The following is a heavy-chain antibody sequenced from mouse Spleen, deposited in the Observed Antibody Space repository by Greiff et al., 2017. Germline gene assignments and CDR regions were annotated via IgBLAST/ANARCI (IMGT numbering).Heavy chain of an antibody. CDR3: ARRGNTFAY. D-gene: IGHD5-2*01. J-gene: IGHJ3*01. V-gene: IGHV1-42*01. Sequence: EVKLQESGPELVKPGASVKISCKASGYSFTGYYMNWVKQSPEKSLEWIGEINPSTGGTTYNQKFKAKATLTVDKSSSTAYMQLKSLTSEDSAVYYCARRGNTFAYWGQGTLVTVSA. CDR2: INPSTGGT. CDR1: GYSFTGYY.